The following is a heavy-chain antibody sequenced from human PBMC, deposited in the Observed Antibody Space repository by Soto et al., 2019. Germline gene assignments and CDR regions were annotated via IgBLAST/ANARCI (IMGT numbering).Heavy chain of an antibody. CDR3: ARVGSSGWSHYYYYYYGMDA. CDR2: ISAYNGNT. Sequence: ASVKVSFKASGYTFTSYGISWLRQAPGQGLEWMGWISAYNGNTNYAQKLQGRVTMTTDTSTSTAYMELRSLRSDDTAVYYCARVGSSGWSHYYYYYYGMDAWGQGTKVTVSS. CDR1: GYTFTSYG. D-gene: IGHD6-19*01. V-gene: IGHV1-18*01. J-gene: IGHJ6*02.